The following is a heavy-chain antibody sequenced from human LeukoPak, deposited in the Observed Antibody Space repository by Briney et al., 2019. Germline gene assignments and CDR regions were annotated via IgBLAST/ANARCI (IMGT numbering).Heavy chain of an antibody. Sequence: GGSLRLSCAASGFTFYTYSMNWVRQAPGKGLEWVSSISSSSNYIYYADSVKGRFTISRDNAKNSLYLQMNSLRAEDTAVYYCARDRIIYGDYGDAFDIWGQGTMVTVSS. CDR3: ARDRIIYGDYGDAFDI. D-gene: IGHD4-17*01. V-gene: IGHV3-21*01. J-gene: IGHJ3*02. CDR2: ISSSSNYI. CDR1: GFTFYTYS.